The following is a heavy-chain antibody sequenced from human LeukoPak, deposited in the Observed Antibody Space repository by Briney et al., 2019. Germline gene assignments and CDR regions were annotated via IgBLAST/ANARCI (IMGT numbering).Heavy chain of an antibody. V-gene: IGHV3-53*01. J-gene: IGHJ4*02. D-gene: IGHD3-3*01. CDR2: IYSGGST. Sequence: GGSLRLSCAASGFTLSSNYMSWVRQAPGKGLDWVSVIYSGGSTYYADPVKGRFSISRDNSKNTLYLQMNSLRAEDTAIYYCAKDKFLGITVFGVVLEFDYWGQGTLVTVSS. CDR3: AKDKFLGITVFGVVLEFDY. CDR1: GFTLSSNY.